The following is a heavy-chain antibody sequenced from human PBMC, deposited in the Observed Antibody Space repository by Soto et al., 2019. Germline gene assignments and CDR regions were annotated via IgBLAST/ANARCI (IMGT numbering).Heavy chain of an antibody. D-gene: IGHD5-12*01. J-gene: IGHJ4*02. CDR2: IFYSGST. V-gene: IGHV4-39*01. CDR1: GGSLSSSTYY. CDR3: ASAPGFNLFDS. Sequence: PSETLSLTCIVSGGSLSSSTYYGGWIRQPPGKGLEWIGSIFYSGSTYYNPSLKSRVTLSVDTSQNRFSLKLSSVTAADTAVYYCASAPGFNLFDSWGQGTLVTVSS.